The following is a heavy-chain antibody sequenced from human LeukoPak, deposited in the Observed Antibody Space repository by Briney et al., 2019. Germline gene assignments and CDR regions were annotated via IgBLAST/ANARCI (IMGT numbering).Heavy chain of an antibody. CDR2: IRYDGSNK. CDR3: AKDVLRFLEWLFAFDY. Sequence: PGGSLRLSCAASGFTFSSYGMHWVRQAPGKGLEWVAFIRYDGSNKYYADSVKGRFTISRDNSKNTLYLQMNSLRAEDTAVYYFAKDVLRFLEWLFAFDYWGQGTLVTVSS. J-gene: IGHJ4*02. CDR1: GFTFSSYG. D-gene: IGHD3-3*01. V-gene: IGHV3-30*02.